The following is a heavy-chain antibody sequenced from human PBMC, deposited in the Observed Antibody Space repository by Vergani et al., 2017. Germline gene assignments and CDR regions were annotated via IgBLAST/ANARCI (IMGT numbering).Heavy chain of an antibody. CDR3: AKDSEQQLVRGNWFDP. J-gene: IGHJ5*02. Sequence: EVQLLESGGGLVQPGGSLRLSCAASGFTFSSYAMSWVRQAPGKGLEWVSAISGSGGSTYYADSVQGRFTISRDNSKNTLYMQMNSLRAEDTAVYYCAKDSEQQLVRGNWFDPWGQGTLVTVSS. CDR2: ISGSGGST. D-gene: IGHD6-13*01. CDR1: GFTFSSYA. V-gene: IGHV3-23*01.